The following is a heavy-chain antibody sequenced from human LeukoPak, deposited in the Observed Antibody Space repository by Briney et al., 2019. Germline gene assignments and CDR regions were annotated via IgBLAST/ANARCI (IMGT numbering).Heavy chain of an antibody. CDR2: IRSTGDT. V-gene: IGHV3-48*01. CDR1: GFIFSQYS. D-gene: IGHD5-12*01. CDR3: ARDAGNSGYGCDL. Sequence: PGGSLRLSCAASGFIFSQYSINWVRQAPGKGLEWVSHIRSTGDTFYAVSVKGRFTISRDNARNSLYLQMNSLRAEDTAMYYCARDAGNSGYGCDLWGQGTLVTVSS. J-gene: IGHJ5*02.